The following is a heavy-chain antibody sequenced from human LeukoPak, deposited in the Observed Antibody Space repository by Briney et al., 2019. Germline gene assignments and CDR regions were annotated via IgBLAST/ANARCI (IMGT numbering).Heavy chain of an antibody. Sequence: GGSLRLSCAASGITFSTYWMSWVRQAPGKGLEWVANIKEDGSGKNYVASVKGRFTISRDNAKNSLYLQMSSLRAGDTAVYYCARERLYGATALDYWGQGTLVTVSS. D-gene: IGHD4-17*01. V-gene: IGHV3-7*01. CDR2: IKEDGSGK. CDR3: ARERLYGATALDY. J-gene: IGHJ4*02. CDR1: GITFSTYW.